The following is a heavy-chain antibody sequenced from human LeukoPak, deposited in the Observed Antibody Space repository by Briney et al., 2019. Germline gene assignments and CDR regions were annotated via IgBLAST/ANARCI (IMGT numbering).Heavy chain of an antibody. J-gene: IGHJ6*03. CDR3: AKGGAATMRDGYNYYYYYMEV. D-gene: IGHD5-24*01. CDR1: GITFSSHA. V-gene: IGHV3-23*01. Sequence: PGGSLRLSCAASGITFSSHAMSWVRQAPGKGLEWVSLISGSGGHTYYGDSVKGRFTISRDNSTNRLYLQMNSLRPEHTAVYYCAKGGAATMRDGYNYYYYYMEVWGRGTTVTVSS. CDR2: ISGSGGHT.